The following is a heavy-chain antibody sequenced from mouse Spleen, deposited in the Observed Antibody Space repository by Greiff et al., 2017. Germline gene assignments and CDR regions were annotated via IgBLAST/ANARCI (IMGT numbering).Heavy chain of an antibody. CDR3: ARSGWDRAMDY. J-gene: IGHJ4*01. CDR1: GYAFSSSW. V-gene: IGHV1-82*01. D-gene: IGHD3-3*01. CDR2: IYPGDGDT. Sequence: VQLQQSGPELVKPGASVKISCKASGYAFSSSWMNWVKQRPGKGLEWIGRIYPGDGDTNYNGKFKGKATLTADKSSSTAYMQLSSLTSEDSAVYFCARSGWDRAMDYWGQGTSVTVSS.